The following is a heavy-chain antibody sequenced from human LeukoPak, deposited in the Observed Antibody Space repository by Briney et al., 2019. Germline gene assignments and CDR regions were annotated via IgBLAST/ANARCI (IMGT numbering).Heavy chain of an antibody. J-gene: IGHJ6*02. CDR1: GGSISSSNW. CDR3: ARVRPAARYGMDV. CDR2: IYHSGST. V-gene: IGHV4-4*02. Sequence: LETLSLTCAVSGGSISSSNWWSWVRQPPGKGLEWIGEIYHSGSTNYNPSLKSRVTISVDKSKNQFSLKLSSVTAADTAVYYCARVRPAARYGMDVWGQGTTVTVSS. D-gene: IGHD2-2*01.